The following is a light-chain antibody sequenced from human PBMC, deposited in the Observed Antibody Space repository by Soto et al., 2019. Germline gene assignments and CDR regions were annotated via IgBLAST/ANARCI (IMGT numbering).Light chain of an antibody. CDR2: DAS. V-gene: IGKV3-20*01. CDR3: QQYGSSPRT. J-gene: IGKJ1*01. Sequence: EIVLTQSPGTLSLSPGERATLSCRASQSVSSSYLAWYQQKPGQAPRLLIYDASSGATGIPDRFSGSGSGTDFTLTISRLEPEDFAVYYCQQYGSSPRTFGQGTKVEIK. CDR1: QSVSSSY.